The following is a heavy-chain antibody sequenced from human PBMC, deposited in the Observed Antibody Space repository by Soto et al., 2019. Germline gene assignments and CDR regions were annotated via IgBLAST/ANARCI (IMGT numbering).Heavy chain of an antibody. CDR2: ISYDGSNK. CDR1: GFTFSSYG. Sequence: QVQLVESGGGVVQPGRSLRLSCAASGFTFSSYGMHWVRQAPGKGLEWVAVISYDGSNKYYVDSVKGRFTISRDNSKNTLYLQMNSLRAEDTAVYYCAKAPYGDYGYYFDYWGQGTLVTVSS. CDR3: AKAPYGDYGYYFDY. V-gene: IGHV3-30*18. D-gene: IGHD4-17*01. J-gene: IGHJ4*02.